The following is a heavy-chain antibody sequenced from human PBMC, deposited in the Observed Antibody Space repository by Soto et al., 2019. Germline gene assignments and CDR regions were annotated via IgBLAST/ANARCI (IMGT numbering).Heavy chain of an antibody. CDR1: GVSIRGYY. Sequence: SETLSLTCTVSGVSIRGYYWSWIRQSPGKGLEWIGYIYYSGSTNYNPSLKSRVTISVDTSKNQFSLELSSVTAADTAEYYCARQECYTTTCYPFDYWGQGTLVTVSS. V-gene: IGHV4-59*08. CDR2: IYYSGST. D-gene: IGHD2-2*01. J-gene: IGHJ4*02. CDR3: ARQECYTTTCYPFDY.